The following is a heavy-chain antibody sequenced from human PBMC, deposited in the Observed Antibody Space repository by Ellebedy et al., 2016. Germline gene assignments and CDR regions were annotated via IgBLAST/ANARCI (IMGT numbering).Heavy chain of an antibody. D-gene: IGHD6-19*01. CDR3: ARDFSSGWSFDY. CDR2: IKQDGSES. Sequence: GESLKISXAASGFTFSDYWMTWVRQAPGKGLEWVANIKQDGSESYCVDSVLGRFTISRDNGKNSLYLQMNSLRDEDTAVYYCARDFSSGWSFDYWGQGTLVTVSS. V-gene: IGHV3-7*01. CDR1: GFTFSDYW. J-gene: IGHJ4*02.